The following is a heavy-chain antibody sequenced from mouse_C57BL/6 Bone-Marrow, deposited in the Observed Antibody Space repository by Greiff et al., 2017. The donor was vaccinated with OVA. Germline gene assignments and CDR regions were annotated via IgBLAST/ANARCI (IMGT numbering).Heavy chain of an antibody. V-gene: IGHV5-4*01. CDR2: ISDGGSYT. D-gene: IGHD3-2*02. J-gene: IGHJ3*01. Sequence: EVKLVESGGGLVKPGGSLKLSCAASGFTFSSYAMSWVRQTPEKRLEWVATISDGGSYTYFPDNVKGRFTISGDNAKNNLYLQMSHLKSEDTAMYYCARDPAAQPAYWGQGTLVTGSA. CDR3: ARDPAAQPAY. CDR1: GFTFSSYA.